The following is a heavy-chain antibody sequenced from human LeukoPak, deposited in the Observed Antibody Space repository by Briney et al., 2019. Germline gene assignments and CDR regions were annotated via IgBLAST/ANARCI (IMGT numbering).Heavy chain of an antibody. CDR1: GYTFTSYY. D-gene: IGHD2-2*01. CDR2: ISVHNGNT. CDR3: ASPSPYVRGERTAVDY. J-gene: IGHJ4*02. V-gene: IGHV1-18*01. Sequence: ASVKVSCKASGYTFTSYYVSWVRQAPGQGLEWMGWISVHNGNTYYSQKLQGRVTMTTDTSTSTAYMELRSLRSDDTAVYYCASPSPYVRGERTAVDYWGQGTLVTVSS.